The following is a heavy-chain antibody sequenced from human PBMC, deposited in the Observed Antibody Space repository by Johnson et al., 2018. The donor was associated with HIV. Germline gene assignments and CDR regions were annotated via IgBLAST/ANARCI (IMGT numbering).Heavy chain of an antibody. CDR1: GFSFDDYG. D-gene: IGHD3-22*01. Sequence: MLLVESGGGEVRPGGSLRLSCAASGFSFDDYGMSWVRQAAGKGLEWVSGINWNGGTTSYEDSVKGRFTTSRDNANNSLYLQMNGLRDEDTALYYCSRGLRDSSGHPFAFDFWGQGTMVTVSS. CDR2: INWNGGTT. CDR3: SRGLRDSSGHPFAFDF. J-gene: IGHJ3*01. V-gene: IGHV3-20*04.